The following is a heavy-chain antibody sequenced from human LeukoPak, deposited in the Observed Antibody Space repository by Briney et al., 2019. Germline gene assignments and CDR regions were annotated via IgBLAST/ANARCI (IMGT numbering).Heavy chain of an antibody. D-gene: IGHD2/OR15-2a*01. CDR3: AKTEYPGGRYYYMDV. CDR1: GFFFNTYG. CDR2: IRGGARST. J-gene: IGHJ6*03. V-gene: IGHV3-23*01. Sequence: GGSLTLSCAASGFFFNTYGMTWVRQRPGPGLEWVSAIRGGARSTYYADSVKGGFTIPRSNPKHMLDLQEANLRADDTAGYFCAKTEYPGGRYYYMDVWGNGTTVTISS.